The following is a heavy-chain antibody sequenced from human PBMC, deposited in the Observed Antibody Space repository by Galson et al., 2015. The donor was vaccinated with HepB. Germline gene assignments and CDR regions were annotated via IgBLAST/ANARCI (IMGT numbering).Heavy chain of an antibody. D-gene: IGHD6-13*01. V-gene: IGHV3-21*05. CDR3: ARDDPYSSSLDAFDI. CDR1: GFTFSSYS. J-gene: IGHJ3*02. CDR2: ISSSSSYI. Sequence: SLRLSCAASGFTFSSYSMNWVRQAPGKGLEWVSYISSSSSYIYYADSVKGRFTISRDNAKNSLYLQMNSLRAEDTAVYYCARDDPYSSSLDAFDIWGQGTMVTVSS.